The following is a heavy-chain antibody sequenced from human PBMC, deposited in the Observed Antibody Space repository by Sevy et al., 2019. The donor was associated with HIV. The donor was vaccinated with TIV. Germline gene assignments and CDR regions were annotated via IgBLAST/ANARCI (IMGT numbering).Heavy chain of an antibody. CDR3: ARSGLTPYYFDY. CDR2: IYYSGST. D-gene: IGHD1-26*01. J-gene: IGHJ4*02. V-gene: IGHV4-39*01. CDR1: GGSISSSSDY. Sequence: SETLSLTCTVSGGSISSSSDYWGWIRQPPGKGLEWIGSIYYSGSTYYNPSLKSRVTISVDTSKNQFSLKLSSVTAADTAVYYCARSGLTPYYFDYWGQGTLVTVSS.